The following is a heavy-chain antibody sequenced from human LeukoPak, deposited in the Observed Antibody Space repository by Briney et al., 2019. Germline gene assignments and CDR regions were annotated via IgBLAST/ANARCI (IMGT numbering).Heavy chain of an antibody. CDR2: IIPIFGTA. D-gene: IGHD5-12*01. CDR3: ATDQRGGYSGYGD. Sequence: GASVKVSCKASGGTFSSYAISWVRQAPGQGLEWMGGIIPIFGTANYAQKFQGRVTMTEDTSTDTAYMELSSLRSEDTAVYYCATDQRGGYSGYGDWGQGTLVTVSS. V-gene: IGHV1-69*06. J-gene: IGHJ4*02. CDR1: GGTFSSYA.